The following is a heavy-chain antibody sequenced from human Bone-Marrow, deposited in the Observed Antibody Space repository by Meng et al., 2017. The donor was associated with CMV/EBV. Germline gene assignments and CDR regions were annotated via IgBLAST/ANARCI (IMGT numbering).Heavy chain of an antibody. V-gene: IGHV3-9*01. CDR3: ARARRIFGTANAIDY. D-gene: IGHD3-3*02. CDR1: GFSFDDFA. J-gene: IGHJ4*02. CDR2: ISWNSGSI. Sequence: GGSLRLSCAASGFSFDDFAMNWVRQAPGKGLEWVSGISWNSGSIGYADSVKGRFTISRDNAKNSLYLQMNSLRAEDTAVYYCARARRIFGTANAIDYWGQGTLVTVSS.